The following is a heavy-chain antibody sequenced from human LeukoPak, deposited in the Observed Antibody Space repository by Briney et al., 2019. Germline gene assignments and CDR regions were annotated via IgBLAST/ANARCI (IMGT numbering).Heavy chain of an antibody. CDR2: MYTSGST. V-gene: IGHV4-4*07. J-gene: IGHJ6*03. Sequence: PSETLSLTCTVSGGSISSYYWSWIRQPAGKGLEWIGRMYTSGSTNYNPSLKSRVTMSVDTSRNQFSLKLSSVTAADTAVYYCARGYSMTTVTSRDYYMDVWGKGTTVTVSS. CDR1: GGSISSYY. CDR3: ARGYSMTTVTSRDYYMDV. D-gene: IGHD4-11*01.